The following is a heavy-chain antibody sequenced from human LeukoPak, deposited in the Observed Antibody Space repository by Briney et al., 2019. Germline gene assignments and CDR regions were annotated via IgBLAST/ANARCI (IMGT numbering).Heavy chain of an antibody. CDR1: GFTFSNYA. V-gene: IGHV3-23*01. Sequence: GGSLRLSCAASGFTFSNYAMSWVRQVPGKGLEWVSTISGSGGSTYYADSLKGRFTISRDNSKNTLFLQMNSLRAEDTAVYYCAKERGYTSGLGRLDYWGQGTLVTVST. J-gene: IGHJ4*02. CDR3: AKERGYTSGLGRLDY. D-gene: IGHD6-19*01. CDR2: ISGSGGST.